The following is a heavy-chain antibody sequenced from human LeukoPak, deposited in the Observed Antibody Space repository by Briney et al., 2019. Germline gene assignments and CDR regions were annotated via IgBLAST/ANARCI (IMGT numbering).Heavy chain of an antibody. J-gene: IGHJ4*02. CDR3: ARVLVVVPAAMGFDY. CDR2: INHSGST. Sequence: PSETLSLTCAVYGGSFSGYYWSWIRQPPGKGLEWIGEINHSGSTNYNPSLKSRVTISVDTSKNQFSLKLSSVTAAATAVYYCARVLVVVPAAMGFDYWGQGTLVTVSS. D-gene: IGHD2-2*01. V-gene: IGHV4-34*01. CDR1: GGSFSGYY.